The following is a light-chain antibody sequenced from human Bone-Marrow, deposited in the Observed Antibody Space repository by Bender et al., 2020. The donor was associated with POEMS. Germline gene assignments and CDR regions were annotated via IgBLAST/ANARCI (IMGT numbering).Light chain of an antibody. CDR1: SGQSTFS. V-gene: IGLV4-69*01. CDR2: INSDGSH. J-gene: IGLJ3*02. Sequence: QLVLTQSPSASASLGGSVNLTCILSSGQSTFSIAWHQQQPEKGPHYLMKINSDGSHTKGDGISDRFSGSSSGSERYLTISTLQSEDEADYYCQTWDTGVGVFGGGTKLTVL. CDR3: QTWDTGVGV.